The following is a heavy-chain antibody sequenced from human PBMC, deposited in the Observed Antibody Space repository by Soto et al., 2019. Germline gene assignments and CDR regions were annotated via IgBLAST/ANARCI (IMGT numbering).Heavy chain of an antibody. CDR3: ARDTSRYTYGSFYFDL. CDR2: ISYTSATT. D-gene: IGHD5-18*01. J-gene: IGHJ4*02. V-gene: IGHV3-48*02. Sequence: PGGSLRLSCAASGFTFSDYAVNWVRQAPGRGLEWISFISYTSATTHYADSVRGRFTISRDNANNSLYLEMNSLRDEDTAVYFCARDTSRYTYGSFYFDLWGQGALVTVSS. CDR1: GFTFSDYA.